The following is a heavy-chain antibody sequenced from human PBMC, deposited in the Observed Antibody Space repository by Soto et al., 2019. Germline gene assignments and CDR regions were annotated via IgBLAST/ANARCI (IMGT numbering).Heavy chain of an antibody. V-gene: IGHV3-23*01. J-gene: IGHJ4*02. D-gene: IGHD3-9*01. Sequence: GGSLRLSCAASGFTFSSYAMSWFRQAPGKGLEWVSAISGSGGSTYYADSVKGRFTISRDNTKNTLCLQMNSLKAEDTAVYYCAKDAYYDILTGYYADDYWGQGTLVTVSS. CDR2: ISGSGGST. CDR1: GFTFSSYA. CDR3: AKDAYYDILTGYYADDY.